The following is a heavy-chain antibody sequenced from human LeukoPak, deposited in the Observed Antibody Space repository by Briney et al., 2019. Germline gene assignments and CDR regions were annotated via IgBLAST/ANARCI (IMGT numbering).Heavy chain of an antibody. J-gene: IGHJ4*02. CDR3: ATTGSGSYYDY. CDR1: GFSFSSSW. Sequence: PGGSLRLSCAASGFSFSSSWMHWVRQVPGKGLEWVSRTNDDETSTTYAESVKGRFTISRDNAKNTLFLQMNSLRAEDTAVYYCATTGSGSYYDYWGQGTLVTVSS. D-gene: IGHD1-26*01. CDR2: TNDDETST. V-gene: IGHV3-74*01.